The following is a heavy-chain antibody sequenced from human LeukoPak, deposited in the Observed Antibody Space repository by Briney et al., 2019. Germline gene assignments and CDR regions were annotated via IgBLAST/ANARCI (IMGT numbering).Heavy chain of an antibody. CDR2: IYHSGST. CDR1: GGSISNYY. CDR3: AREVGLGMYNWFDP. Sequence: SETLSLTCTVSGGSISNYYWYWIRQPPGKGLECIGYIYHSGSTNYNPSLKSRVTISVDTSKNQFSLKLRSVTAADTAVYYCAREVGLGMYNWFDPWGQGALVTVSS. D-gene: IGHD3-16*01. J-gene: IGHJ5*02. V-gene: IGHV4-59*01.